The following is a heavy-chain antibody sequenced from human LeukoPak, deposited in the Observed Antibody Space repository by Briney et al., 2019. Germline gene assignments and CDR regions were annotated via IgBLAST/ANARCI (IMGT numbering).Heavy chain of an antibody. Sequence: GGSLRLSCAASGFTFSSNAIHWVRQAPGKGLEWVAEISYDGGNTYYADSVKGRFTISRDNSKNTLYLQMNSLRAEDTAVYYCAKDDGYHFSDYWGQGTLVTVSS. J-gene: IGHJ4*02. CDR2: ISYDGGNT. CDR3: AKDDGYHFSDY. D-gene: IGHD5-18*01. V-gene: IGHV3-30-3*01. CDR1: GFTFSSNA.